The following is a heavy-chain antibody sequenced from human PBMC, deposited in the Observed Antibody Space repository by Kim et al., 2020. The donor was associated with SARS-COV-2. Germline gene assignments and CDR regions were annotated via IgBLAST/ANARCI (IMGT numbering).Heavy chain of an antibody. CDR1: GYTFSNYW. Sequence: GESLKISCKGSGYTFSNYWINWVRQMPGKGLEWMGRIDPNDSYANYSPSFQGHVTMSTDKSTGTAYLQWSSLKASDSAMYFFARSPGRALAPYDFDSWGQGTLVTVYS. CDR2: IDPNDSYA. J-gene: IGHJ4*02. D-gene: IGHD2-2*01. V-gene: IGHV5-10-1*01. CDR3: ARSPGRALAPYDFDS.